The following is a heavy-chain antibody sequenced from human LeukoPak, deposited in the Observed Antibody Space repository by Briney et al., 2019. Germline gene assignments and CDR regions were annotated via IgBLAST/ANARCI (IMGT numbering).Heavy chain of an antibody. D-gene: IGHD3-22*01. Sequence: GGSLRLSCAASGFTFSSYAMSWVRQAPGKGLEWVSAISSSGGSTYYADSVKGRFTISRDNSKNTLYLQMNSLRAEDTAVYYCVRAPYDSSGPFYYYYYGMDVWGQGTTVTVSS. CDR3: VRAPYDSSGPFYYYYYGMDV. CDR1: GFTFSSYA. J-gene: IGHJ6*02. CDR2: ISSSGGST. V-gene: IGHV3-23*01.